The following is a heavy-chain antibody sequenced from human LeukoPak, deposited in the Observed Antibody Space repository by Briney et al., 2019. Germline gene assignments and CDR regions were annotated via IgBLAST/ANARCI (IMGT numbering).Heavy chain of an antibody. V-gene: IGHV1-69*01. Sequence: GASVKVPCKASGGTFSSYAISWVRQAPGQGLEWMGGIIPIFGTANYAQKFQGRVTITADESTSTAYMELSSLRSEDTAVYYCARVQMGFGDLIDYWGQGTLVTVSS. CDR2: IIPIFGTA. D-gene: IGHD3-10*01. CDR3: ARVQMGFGDLIDY. CDR1: GGTFSSYA. J-gene: IGHJ4*02.